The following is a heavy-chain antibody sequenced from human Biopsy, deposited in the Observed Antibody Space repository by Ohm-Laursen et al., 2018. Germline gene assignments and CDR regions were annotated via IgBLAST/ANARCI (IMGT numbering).Heavy chain of an antibody. D-gene: IGHD3-10*01. J-gene: IGHJ6*03. CDR2: VTTTSSYI. Sequence: SLRLSCTASGFDFSDYSMSWVRQAPGKGLEWVSSVTTTSSYIYYADSVKGRFTISRDNAKNTLYLHMNSLRAADTAVYYCARDRYYGSENYFSHYNMDVWGQGTTVTVPS. V-gene: IGHV3-21*01. CDR1: GFDFSDYS. CDR3: ARDRYYGSENYFSHYNMDV.